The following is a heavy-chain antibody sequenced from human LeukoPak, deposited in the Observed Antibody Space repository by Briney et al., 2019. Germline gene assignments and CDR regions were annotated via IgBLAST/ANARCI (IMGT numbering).Heavy chain of an antibody. V-gene: IGHV4-31*03. J-gene: IGHJ4*02. Sequence: SQTLFLTCTVSGGSISSGGYYWSWIRQHPGKGLEWIGYIYYSGSTYYNPSLKSRVTISVDTSKNQFSLKLSYVTAADTAVYYCARGRCSGGSCYIFDYWGQGTLVTVSS. D-gene: IGHD2-15*01. CDR1: GGSISSGGYY. CDR2: IYYSGST. CDR3: ARGRCSGGSCYIFDY.